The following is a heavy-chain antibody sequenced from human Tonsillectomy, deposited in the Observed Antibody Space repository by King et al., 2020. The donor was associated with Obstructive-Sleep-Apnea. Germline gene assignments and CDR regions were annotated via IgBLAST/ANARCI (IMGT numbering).Heavy chain of an antibody. J-gene: IGHJ3*02. Sequence: AQLVQSGAEVKKPGASVKVSCKASGYTFTSYDINWVRQATGRGLEWMAWMNPNSGSTAYAQKFQGRVTMTRSASNSTAYMDLSSLQSEDTAVYYCARSKGPGAFDIWGQGTMVIVSS. V-gene: IGHV1-8*01. CDR2: MNPNSGST. CDR3: ARSKGPGAFDI. CDR1: GYTFTSYD.